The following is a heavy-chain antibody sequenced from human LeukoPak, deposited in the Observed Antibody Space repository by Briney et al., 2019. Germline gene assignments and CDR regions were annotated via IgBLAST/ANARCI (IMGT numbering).Heavy chain of an antibody. CDR1: GYTFTSYD. J-gene: IGHJ4*02. V-gene: IGHV1-8*01. Sequence: ASVKVSCKASGYTFTSYDINWVRQATGQGLEWMGWMNPNSGNTGYAQKFQGRDTMTRNTSINTAYMELSSLRSEDTAIYYCARGVGIVSTISKKHFDDWGQGTLVTVSS. D-gene: IGHD5/OR15-5a*01. CDR3: ARGVGIVSTISKKHFDD. CDR2: MNPNSGNT.